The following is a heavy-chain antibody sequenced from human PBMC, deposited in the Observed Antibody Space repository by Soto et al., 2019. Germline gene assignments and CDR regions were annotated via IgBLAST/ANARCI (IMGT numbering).Heavy chain of an antibody. Sequence: PGGSLRLSCAASEFTFSTHAMTWVRQAPGKGLEWVSSISGIGGSTYYADSVKGRFTISRDNSKNTLYLQMNSLRAEDAAVYSCAKAGHCVSTSCYFPFDYWGQGTLVTVSS. CDR3: AKAGHCVSTSCYFPFDY. J-gene: IGHJ4*02. CDR2: ISGIGGST. D-gene: IGHD2-2*01. V-gene: IGHV3-23*01. CDR1: EFTFSTHA.